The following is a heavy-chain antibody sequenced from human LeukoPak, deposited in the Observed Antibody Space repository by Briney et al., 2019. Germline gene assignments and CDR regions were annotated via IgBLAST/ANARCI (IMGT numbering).Heavy chain of an antibody. V-gene: IGHV4-34*01. J-gene: IGHJ4*02. CDR2: INYSGST. D-gene: IGHD6-19*01. CDR3: AGSRGPYNSSVWYRLFDY. CDR1: GGSFSGYY. Sequence: SDTPSLTCAVYGGSFSGYYWSWIRQPPGKGLEWIGEINYSGSTHYNSSLKSRVTTSVGTSKNQFSLMLSSVTGADTAVYYCAGSRGPYNSSVWYRLFDYWGQVTLVTVAS.